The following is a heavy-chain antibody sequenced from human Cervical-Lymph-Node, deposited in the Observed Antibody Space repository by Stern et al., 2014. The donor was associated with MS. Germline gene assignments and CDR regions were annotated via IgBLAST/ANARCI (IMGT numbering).Heavy chain of an antibody. CDR3: ARDQIPYYYYGMDV. V-gene: IGHV1-69*01. J-gene: IGHJ6*02. Sequence: QVQLVQSGAEVKKPGSSVKVSCQTSGGTFSSHAINWVRQAPGQGLEWMGGVIPIFGTVDYAQKFQGRLTITADESTNTAYMEMSSLKSEDTALYYSARDQIPYYYYGMDVWGQGTTVTVSS. CDR2: VIPIFGTV. D-gene: IGHD2-2*02. CDR1: GGTFSSHA.